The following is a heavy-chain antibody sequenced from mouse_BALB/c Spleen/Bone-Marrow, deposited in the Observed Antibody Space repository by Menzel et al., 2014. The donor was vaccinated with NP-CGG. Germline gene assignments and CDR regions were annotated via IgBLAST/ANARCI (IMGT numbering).Heavy chain of an antibody. D-gene: IGHD2-1*01. CDR3: AREGGNFPWFAY. V-gene: IGHV1S137*01. J-gene: IGHJ3*01. CDR2: ISTYYGDA. Sequence: QVHVKQSGAELVGPGVSVKISCKGSGYTFXDYAMHWVKQSHAKSLEWIGVISTYYGDASYNQKFKGKATMTVDKSSSTAYMELARLTSEDSAIYYCAREGGNFPWFAYWGQGTLVTVSA. CDR1: GYTFXDYA.